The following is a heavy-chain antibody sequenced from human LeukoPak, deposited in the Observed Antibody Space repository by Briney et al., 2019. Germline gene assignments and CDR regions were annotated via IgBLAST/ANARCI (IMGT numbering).Heavy chain of an antibody. J-gene: IGHJ4*02. CDR2: IYYSGST. CDR3: ATTNRDNFGDYYFDY. CDR1: GDSIRTYY. Sequence: SETLSLTCTVSGDSIRTYYWSWIRRPPGKGLEGSGYIYYSGSTNYNPSLKSRVTISVDTSKNQFSLKLSSVTAADPAVYYCATTNRDNFGDYYFDYWGQGTLVTVSS. V-gene: IGHV4-59*01. D-gene: IGHD4-17*01.